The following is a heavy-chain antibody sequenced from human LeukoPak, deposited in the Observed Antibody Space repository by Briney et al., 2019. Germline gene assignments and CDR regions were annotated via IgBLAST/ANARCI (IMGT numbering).Heavy chain of an antibody. Sequence: ASVKVSCKASGYTFTGYYMHWVRQAPGQGLEWMGWINPNSGGTNYAQKFQGRVTMTRDTSTSTVYMELSSLRSEDTAVYYCARDLVGATRIDWFDPWGQGTLVTVSS. CDR1: GYTFTGYY. V-gene: IGHV1-2*02. CDR3: ARDLVGATRIDWFDP. D-gene: IGHD1-26*01. J-gene: IGHJ5*02. CDR2: INPNSGGT.